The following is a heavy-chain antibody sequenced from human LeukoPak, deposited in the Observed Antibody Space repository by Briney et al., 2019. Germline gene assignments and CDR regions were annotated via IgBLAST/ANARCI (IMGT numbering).Heavy chain of an antibody. Sequence: GASVKVSCKASGYTFTGYYMHWVRQAPGQGLEWMGWINPNSGGTNYAQKFQGRVTMTSDTSISTAYMELSRLRSDDTAVYYCARANYGGNLGDYWGQGTLVTVSS. CDR3: ARANYGGNLGDY. CDR1: GYTFTGYY. J-gene: IGHJ4*02. D-gene: IGHD4-23*01. V-gene: IGHV1-2*02. CDR2: INPNSGGT.